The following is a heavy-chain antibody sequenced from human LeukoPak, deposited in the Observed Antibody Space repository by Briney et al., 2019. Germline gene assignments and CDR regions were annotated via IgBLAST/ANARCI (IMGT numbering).Heavy chain of an antibody. D-gene: IGHD3-3*01. J-gene: IGHJ4*02. Sequence: GASVKVSCKASGYTFTSYYMHWVRQAPGQGLEWMGIINPSGGSTSYAQKFQGRVTMTRDTSTSTVYMELSSLRFEDTAVYYCARDLGRDITIFGVVIPNFDYWGQGTLVTVSS. CDR2: INPSGGST. V-gene: IGHV1-46*01. CDR3: ARDLGRDITIFGVVIPNFDY. CDR1: GYTFTSYY.